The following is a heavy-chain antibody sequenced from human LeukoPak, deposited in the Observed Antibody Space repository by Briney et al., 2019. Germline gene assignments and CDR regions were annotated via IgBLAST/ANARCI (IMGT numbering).Heavy chain of an antibody. V-gene: IGHV3-9*01. CDR3: AKGLTMTTVRGVIME. J-gene: IGHJ4*02. D-gene: IGHD3-10*01. CDR1: GFTFDDYA. CDR2: ISWNSGSI. Sequence: SGGSLRLSCTASGFTFDDYAMHWVRQAPGKGLEWVSGISWNSGSIGYADSVKGRFTISRDNAKNSLYLQMNSLRPEDTALYYCAKGLTMTTVRGVIMEWGQGTLVTVSS.